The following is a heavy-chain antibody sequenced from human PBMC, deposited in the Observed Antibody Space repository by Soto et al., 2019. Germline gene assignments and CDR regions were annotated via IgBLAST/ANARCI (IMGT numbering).Heavy chain of an antibody. CDR2: ISGSGGST. CDR1: GFTFSSYA. J-gene: IGHJ6*03. V-gene: IGHV3-23*01. Sequence: GGSLRLSCAASGFTFSSYAMSWVRQAPGKGLEWVSAISGSGGSTYYADSVKGRFTISRDNSKNTLYLQMNSLRAEDTAVYYCAKSSGNRIAAINYYYMDVWGKGTTVTVSS. D-gene: IGHD6-13*01. CDR3: AKSSGNRIAAINYYYMDV.